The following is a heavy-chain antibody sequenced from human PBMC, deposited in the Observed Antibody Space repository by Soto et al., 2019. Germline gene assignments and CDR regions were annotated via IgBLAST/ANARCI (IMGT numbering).Heavy chain of an antibody. V-gene: IGHV4-30-4*01. CDR1: GGSISSGDYY. D-gene: IGHD3-10*01. J-gene: IGHJ6*02. CDR2: IYYSGST. Sequence: TLSLTCTVSGGSISSGDYYWSWIRQPPGKGLEWIGYIYYSGSTYYNPSLKSRVTISVDTSKNQFSLKLSSVTAADTAVYYCARGFGSSFNYYYYGMDVWGQGTTVTSP. CDR3: ARGFGSSFNYYYYGMDV.